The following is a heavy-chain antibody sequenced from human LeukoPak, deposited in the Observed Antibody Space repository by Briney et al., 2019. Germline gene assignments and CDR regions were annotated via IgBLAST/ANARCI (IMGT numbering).Heavy chain of an antibody. V-gene: IGHV3-30*04. D-gene: IGHD6-13*01. J-gene: IGHJ6*02. CDR2: ISYEGSHK. CDR1: GFTFSSYA. Sequence: PGGSLRLSCAASGFTFSSYAMHWVRQAPGKGLEWVAVISYEGSHKYYADSVKSRFTISRDNSKNTLYLQMNSLRGEDTAVYYCARGGTYNSSPADGMDVWGQGTTVTVSS. CDR3: ARGGTYNSSPADGMDV.